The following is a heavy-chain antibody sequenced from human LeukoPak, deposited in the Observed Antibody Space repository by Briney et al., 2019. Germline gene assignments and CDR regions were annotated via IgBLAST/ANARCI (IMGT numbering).Heavy chain of an antibody. CDR1: GFTFSSYS. CDR2: ISSSSSYI. J-gene: IGHJ4*02. D-gene: IGHD3-22*01. CDR3: ARGNFYDSSGYSY. V-gene: IGHV3-21*01. Sequence: PGGSLRLSCAASGFTFSSYSMNWVRQAPGKGLEWVSSISSSSSYIYYADSVKGRFTISRDNAKNSLYLQINSLRAEDTAVYYCARGNFYDSSGYSYWGQGTLVTVSS.